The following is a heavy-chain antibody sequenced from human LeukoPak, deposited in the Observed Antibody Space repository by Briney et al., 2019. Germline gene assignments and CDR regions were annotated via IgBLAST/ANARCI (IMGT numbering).Heavy chain of an antibody. CDR2: ISDTGDST. Sequence: GSLRLSCAASGFTFSSYAMSWVRQAPGKGLEWVSTISDTGDSTYYADSVKGRFTISRDNSENTLYLQMNGLRAEDTAIYFCATGAYCDHWGQGTLVTVSS. CDR1: GFTFSSYA. J-gene: IGHJ4*02. V-gene: IGHV3-23*01. CDR3: ATGAYCDH.